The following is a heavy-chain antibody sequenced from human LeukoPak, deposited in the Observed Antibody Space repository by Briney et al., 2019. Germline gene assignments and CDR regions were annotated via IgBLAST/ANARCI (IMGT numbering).Heavy chain of an antibody. V-gene: IGHV1-2*02. Sequence: GASVKVSCKASGYTFTAYYIHWVRQAPGQGLEWMGWINPNSGVTNYAQKFQGRVTMTRDTSISTAYMELSRLRSDDTAVYYCARDAGYSSGWRVGYWGQGTLVTVSS. J-gene: IGHJ4*02. CDR3: ARDAGYSSGWRVGY. CDR1: GYTFTAYY. CDR2: INPNSGVT. D-gene: IGHD6-19*01.